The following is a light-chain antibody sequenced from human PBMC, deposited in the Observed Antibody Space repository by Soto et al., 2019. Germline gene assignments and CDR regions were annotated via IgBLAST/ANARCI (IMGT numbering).Light chain of an antibody. Sequence: DIVMTQSPDSLAVSLGERATINCKSSQSVLYSSNNKNYLAWHQQKPGQPPKLLIYWASTRESGVPDRFSGSGSGTDFTLTISSLQAEDVAVYYCQQYYSKPPSFGQGTKLEIK. CDR3: QQYYSKPPS. V-gene: IGKV4-1*01. CDR2: WAS. CDR1: QSVLYSSNNKNY. J-gene: IGKJ2*03.